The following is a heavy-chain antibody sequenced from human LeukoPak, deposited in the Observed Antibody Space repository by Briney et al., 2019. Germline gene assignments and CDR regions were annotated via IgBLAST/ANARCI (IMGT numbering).Heavy chain of an antibody. Sequence: PSETLSLTCTVSGGSISSSSYYWGWIRQPPGKGLEWIGSIYYSGSTYYNPSLKGRVTISVDTSKNQFSLKLSSVTAADTAVYYCASNDMITFGGVIVYFDYWGQGTLVTVSS. J-gene: IGHJ4*02. CDR2: IYYSGST. V-gene: IGHV4-39*07. D-gene: IGHD3-16*02. CDR1: GGSISSSSYY. CDR3: ASNDMITFGGVIVYFDY.